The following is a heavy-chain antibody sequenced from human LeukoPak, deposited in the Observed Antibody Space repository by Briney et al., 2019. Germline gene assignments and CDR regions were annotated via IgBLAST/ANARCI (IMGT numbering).Heavy chain of an antibody. Sequence: SETLSLTCAVYGGSFSGYYWSWIRQPPGKGLEWIGEINHSGSTNYNPSLKSRVTISVDTSKNQFSLKLSSVTAADTAVYYCARSPRGGSGSYDYWGRGTLVTVSS. D-gene: IGHD3-10*01. V-gene: IGHV4-34*01. CDR2: INHSGST. CDR3: ARSPRGGSGSYDY. CDR1: GGSFSGYY. J-gene: IGHJ4*02.